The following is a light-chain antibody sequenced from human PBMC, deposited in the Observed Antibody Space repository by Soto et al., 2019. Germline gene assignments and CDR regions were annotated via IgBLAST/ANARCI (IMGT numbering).Light chain of an antibody. V-gene: IGKV1-27*01. Sequence: DIQMTQSPSSLSASVGDRVTITCRASQGISNYLVWYQQKPGKVPKLLIYAASTLQSGVPSRFSGSGSWTDFTLTISSLQPEDVATDYCQKYNSAPRTFGQGTKVEIK. CDR3: QKYNSAPRT. J-gene: IGKJ1*01. CDR1: QGISNY. CDR2: AAS.